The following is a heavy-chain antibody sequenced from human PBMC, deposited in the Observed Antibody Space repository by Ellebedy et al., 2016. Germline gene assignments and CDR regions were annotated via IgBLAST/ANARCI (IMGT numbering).Heavy chain of an antibody. CDR2: ISYDGGKT. CDR3: AREGIAAAGRCDH. Sequence: GESLKISCAASGFTFSSYAMHWVRQAPGKGLEWVAVISYDGGKTYYADSVKGRFTISRDNSKNTLYLQMNSLRAEDTAVYYCAREGIAAAGRCDHWGQGALVTVSS. CDR1: GFTFSSYA. V-gene: IGHV3-30*04. J-gene: IGHJ4*02. D-gene: IGHD6-13*01.